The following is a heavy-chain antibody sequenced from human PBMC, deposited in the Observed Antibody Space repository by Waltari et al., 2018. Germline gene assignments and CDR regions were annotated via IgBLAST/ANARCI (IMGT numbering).Heavy chain of an antibody. Sequence: EVQLVESGGGLVQPGGSLRLSCAASGFTFRSYEVKWARQAPGKGLECVSYIDSSGSTIYYADSVKCRFTISRDNAKNSLFLQMNSLRAEDTAVYYCAAALAVAGSFYWGQGTLVTVSS. V-gene: IGHV3-48*03. D-gene: IGHD6-19*01. J-gene: IGHJ4*02. CDR1: GFTFRSYE. CDR2: IDSSGSTI. CDR3: AAALAVAGSFY.